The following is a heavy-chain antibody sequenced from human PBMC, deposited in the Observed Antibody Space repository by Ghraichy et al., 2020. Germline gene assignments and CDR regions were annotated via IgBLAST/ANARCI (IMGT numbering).Heavy chain of an antibody. V-gene: IGHV4-39*07. Sequence: SETLSLTCTVSGGSISSSSYYWGWIRQPPGKGLEWIGSIYYSGSTYYNPSLKSRVTISVDTSKNQFSLKLSSVTAADTAVYYCARDGEYYYDSSGYQRPLDIWGQGTMVTVSS. D-gene: IGHD3-22*01. CDR3: ARDGEYYYDSSGYQRPLDI. J-gene: IGHJ3*02. CDR1: GGSISSSSYY. CDR2: IYYSGST.